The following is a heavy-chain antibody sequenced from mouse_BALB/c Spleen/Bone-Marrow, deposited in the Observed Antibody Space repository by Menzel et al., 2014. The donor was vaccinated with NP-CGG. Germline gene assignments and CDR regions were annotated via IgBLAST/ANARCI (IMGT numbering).Heavy chain of an antibody. J-gene: IGHJ4*01. CDR1: DYTFTDYY. CDR2: IYPGNGYS. CDR3: RFGGYAMDY. V-gene: IGHV1-84*02. D-gene: IGHD1-1*02. Sequence: VQRVESGPELVKPGASVKISCKASDYTFTDYYINWVKQKPGQGLEWIGWIYPGNGYSKYNEKFKGKATLTVDTSSSTASMQLSSLTSEDTAVYFCRFGGYAMDYWGQGTSVTVSS.